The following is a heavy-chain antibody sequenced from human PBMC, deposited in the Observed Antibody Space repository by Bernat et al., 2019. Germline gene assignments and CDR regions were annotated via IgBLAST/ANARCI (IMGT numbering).Heavy chain of an antibody. Sequence: EVQLVESGGGFVQPGGSLRLSCAASGFTFSNYWMHWVRQAPGKGLVWVSRISSDGSTTSYADSVKGRFTISRDNAKNTLFLQMNSLSAEDTAVYYWAKAGGDRKNPNSPFDYWGQGTLVTLSS. V-gene: IGHV3-74*01. D-gene: IGHD2/OR15-2a*01. CDR1: GFTFSNYW. J-gene: IGHJ4*01. CDR2: ISSDGSTT. CDR3: AKAGGDRKNPNSPFDY.